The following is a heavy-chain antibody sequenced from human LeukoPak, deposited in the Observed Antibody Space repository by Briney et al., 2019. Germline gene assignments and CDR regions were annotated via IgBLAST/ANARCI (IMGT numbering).Heavy chain of an antibody. V-gene: IGHV4-34*01. D-gene: IGHD5-18*01. CDR2: INHSGST. CDR3: ARGRGYSYGYHYYYYYYYGMDV. Sequence: PSETLSLTCAVYGGSFSGYYWSWIRQPPGKGLEWIGEINHSGSTNYNPSLKSRVTISVDTSKNQFSLKLSSVTAADTAVYYCARGRGYSYGYHYYYYYYYGMDVWGQGTTVTVSS. J-gene: IGHJ6*02. CDR1: GGSFSGYY.